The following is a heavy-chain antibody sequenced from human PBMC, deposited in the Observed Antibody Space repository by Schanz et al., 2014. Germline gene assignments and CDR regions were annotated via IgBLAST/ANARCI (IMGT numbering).Heavy chain of an antibody. CDR2: IKPDGSEK. J-gene: IGHJ3*01. V-gene: IGHV3-7*01. D-gene: IGHD3-10*01. CDR1: GFTVSSNY. Sequence: EVQLVESGGGLVQPGGSLRLSCAASGFTVSSNYMSWVRQAPGKGLEWVAKIKPDGSEKLYVDSVRGRFAVSRDNVKKSLYLQMNTLRAEDTAIYYCARVEGSSGSASSYRALNVWGQGTTVTVSS. CDR3: ARVEGSSGSASSYRALNV.